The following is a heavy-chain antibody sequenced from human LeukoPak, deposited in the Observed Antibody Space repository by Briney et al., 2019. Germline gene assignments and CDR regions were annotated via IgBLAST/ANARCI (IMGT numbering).Heavy chain of an antibody. CDR1: GFTFSRYT. D-gene: IGHD1-26*01. V-gene: IGHV3-48*02. CDR3: ASSGSYRFDY. Sequence: QAGGSLRLSCAAFGFTFSRYTMNWVRQAPGKGLEWVSHISTSGSAMYYADSVKGRFTISRDNAKDSLYLQMNSLRDEDTAVYYCASSGSYRFDYWGQGTLVTVSS. J-gene: IGHJ4*02. CDR2: ISTSGSAM.